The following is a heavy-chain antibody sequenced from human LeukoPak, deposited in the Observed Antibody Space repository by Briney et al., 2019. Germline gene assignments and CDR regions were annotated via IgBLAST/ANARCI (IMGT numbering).Heavy chain of an antibody. D-gene: IGHD2-15*01. V-gene: IGHV3-23*01. J-gene: IGHJ4*02. CDR3: AKDLARQDCSSGGCYPFNY. CDR2: ISGSGGSI. CDR1: GFIFSNYV. Sequence: LSGGSLRLSCAASGFIFSNYVMSWVRQAPGKGLEWVSTISGSGGSIYYADSVKGRLTISRDNSKNTLYLQMNSLRAEDTAVYYCAKDLARQDCSSGGCYPFNYWGQGTLVTVSS.